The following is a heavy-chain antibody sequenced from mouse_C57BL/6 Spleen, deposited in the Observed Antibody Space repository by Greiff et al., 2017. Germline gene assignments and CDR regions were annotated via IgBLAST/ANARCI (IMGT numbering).Heavy chain of an antibody. V-gene: IGHV5-17*01. J-gene: IGHJ2*01. Sequence: DVKLVESGGGLVKPGGSLKLSCAASGFTFSDYGMHWVRQAPEKGLEWVAYISSGSSTIYYADIVKGRFTISRDNAKNILFLQMTSLRSEDTAMYYCARNCYGSLDYWGQGTTLTVSS. CDR1: GFTFSDYG. CDR3: ARNCYGSLDY. D-gene: IGHD1-1*01. CDR2: ISSGSSTI.